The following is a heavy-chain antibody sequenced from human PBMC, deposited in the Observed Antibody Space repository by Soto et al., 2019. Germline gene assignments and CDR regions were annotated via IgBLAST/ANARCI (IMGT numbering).Heavy chain of an antibody. V-gene: IGHV1-69*01. J-gene: IGHJ4*02. CDR3: LRETGYYYDSSGYYRPFDY. D-gene: IGHD3-22*01. Sequence: QVQLVQSGAEVKKPGSSVKVSCKASGGTFSSYAISWVRQAPGQGLEWMGGIIPIFGTANYAQKFQGRGTITADESTSTAYMELRSLRSEDTAVYYCLRETGYYYDSSGYYRPFDYWGQGNLVTVSS. CDR2: IIPIFGTA. CDR1: GGTFSSYA.